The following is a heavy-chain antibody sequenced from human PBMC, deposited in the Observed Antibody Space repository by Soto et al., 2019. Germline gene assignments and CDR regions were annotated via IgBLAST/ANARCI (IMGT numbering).Heavy chain of an antibody. CDR3: XXXXXRGSHHEGADS. CDR1: GFPFSSYG. J-gene: IGHJ4*02. Sequence: QVQLVESGGGVVQPGRSLRLSCAASGFPFSSYGMHWVRQVPGKGLEWAAVISDDGSKEWYADSVKGRLTISRDNSKXXXXXXXXXXXXXXXXXXXXXXXXXRGSHHEGADSWGQGTLVTVSS. CDR2: ISDDGSKE. D-gene: IGHD3-16*01. V-gene: IGHV3-30*03.